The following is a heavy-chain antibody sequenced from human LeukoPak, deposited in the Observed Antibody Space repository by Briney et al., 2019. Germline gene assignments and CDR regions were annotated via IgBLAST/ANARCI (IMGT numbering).Heavy chain of an antibody. V-gene: IGHV3-21*01. CDR2: ISSSSSYI. J-gene: IGHJ4*02. D-gene: IGHD3-22*01. CDR3: AREGWDSGYPFDY. CDR1: GFTFSSYS. Sequence: GGSLRLSCAASGFTFSSYSMNWVRQAPGKGLEWVSSISSSSSYIYYADSVKGRFTISGDNAKNSLYLQMNSLRAEDTAVYYCAREGWDSGYPFDYWGQGTLVTVSS.